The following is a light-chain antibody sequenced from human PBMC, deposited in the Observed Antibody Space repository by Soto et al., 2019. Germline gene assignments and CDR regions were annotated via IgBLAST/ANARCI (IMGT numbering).Light chain of an antibody. CDR3: QQYYSNPYT. V-gene: IGKV4-1*01. CDR2: WAS. CDR1: QSVLYSSNNKNF. Sequence: DIVMTQSPDSLAVSLGERATINCKSSQSVLYSSNNKNFLAWYEQRPGQPPKLLIYWASTRESGVPDRFSGRGSVTDFTLTISSLQAEDVAVYYCQQYYSNPYTFGQGTKLELK. J-gene: IGKJ2*01.